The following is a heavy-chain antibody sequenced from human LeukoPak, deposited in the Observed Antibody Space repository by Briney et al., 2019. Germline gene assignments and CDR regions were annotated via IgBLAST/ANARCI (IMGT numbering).Heavy chain of an antibody. CDR3: ARVGSVAAVGDY. J-gene: IGHJ4*02. Sequence: ASVKVSCKTSGYTFTCYFVFWVRQAPGQGLEWMGIINPTGGATTYGQQFQGRVTMTRDMSTSTIYMELSSLRSEDSAMYYCARVGSVAAVGDYWGQGTLFTVSS. CDR1: GYTFTCYF. V-gene: IGHV1-46*01. CDR2: INPTGGAT. D-gene: IGHD6-19*01.